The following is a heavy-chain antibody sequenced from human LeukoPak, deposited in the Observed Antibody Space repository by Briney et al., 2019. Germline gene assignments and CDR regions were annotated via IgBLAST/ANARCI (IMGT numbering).Heavy chain of an antibody. CDR2: IKHDGSEK. CDR3: ASRGCSGGSCYAREDYMDV. CDR1: GFTFSSYW. V-gene: IGHV3-7*01. D-gene: IGHD2-15*01. J-gene: IGHJ6*03. Sequence: GGSLRLSCAASGFTFSSYWMSWVRQAPGKGLEWVANIKHDGSEKYYVDSVKGRFTISRDNAKNSLYLQMNSLRAEDTAVYYCASRGCSGGSCYAREDYMDVWGKGTTVTVSS.